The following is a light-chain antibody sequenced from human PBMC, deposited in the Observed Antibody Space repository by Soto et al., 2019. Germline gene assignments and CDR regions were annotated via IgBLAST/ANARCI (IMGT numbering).Light chain of an antibody. Sequence: EIVLTQSPATLSLFPGERATLSCRAGQSVSSNLARYQQKPGQAPRLLISGASNRAAGIPDRFSGSGSGTDFTLTISRLEPEDFAVYYCQQYDNSFTFGGGTKVDI. CDR3: QQYDNSFT. CDR2: GAS. V-gene: IGKV3-20*01. J-gene: IGKJ4*01. CDR1: QSVSSN.